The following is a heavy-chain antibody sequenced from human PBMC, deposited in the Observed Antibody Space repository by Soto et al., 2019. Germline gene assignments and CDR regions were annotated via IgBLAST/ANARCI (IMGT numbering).Heavy chain of an antibody. D-gene: IGHD1-1*01. J-gene: IGHJ4*02. CDR3: ARSGDNYNRLDY. Sequence: PGGSLRLSCAASGFTFSDYYMSWIRQAPGKGLEWVSYISSSGSVRNYADSVKGRFTISGDNTKNLLYLQMNSLRAKDTAVYYCARSGDNYNRLDYWGQGTPVTVSS. CDR2: ISSSGSVR. V-gene: IGHV3-11*06. CDR1: GFTFSDYY.